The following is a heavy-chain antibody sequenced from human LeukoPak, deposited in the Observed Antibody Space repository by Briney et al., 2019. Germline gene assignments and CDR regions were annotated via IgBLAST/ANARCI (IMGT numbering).Heavy chain of an antibody. D-gene: IGHD5-12*01. Sequence: GSLRLSCAASGFTFSNYAMNWVRQPPGKGLEWIGEINHSGSTNYNPSLKSRVTISVDTSKNQFSLKLSSVTAADTAVYYCARVRYSGSPDYWGQGTLVTVSS. V-gene: IGHV4-34*01. CDR1: GFTFSNYA. J-gene: IGHJ4*02. CDR3: ARVRYSGSPDY. CDR2: INHSGST.